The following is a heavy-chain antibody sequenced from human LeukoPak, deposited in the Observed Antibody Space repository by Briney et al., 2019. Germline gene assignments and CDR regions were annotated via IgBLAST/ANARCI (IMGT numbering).Heavy chain of an antibody. V-gene: IGHV3-23*01. CDR1: GFTFSSYA. CDR2: ISGSGGST. Sequence: GGSLRLSCAASGFTFSSYAMSWVRQAPGKGLEWVSAISGSGGSTYYADSVKGRFTISRDNSKNTLYRQMNSLRAEDTAVYYCAKACLWLLPLDAFDIWGQGTMVTVPS. D-gene: IGHD3-22*01. CDR3: AKACLWLLPLDAFDI. J-gene: IGHJ3*02.